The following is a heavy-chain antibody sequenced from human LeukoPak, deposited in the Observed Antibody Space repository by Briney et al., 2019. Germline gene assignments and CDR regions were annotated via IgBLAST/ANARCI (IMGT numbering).Heavy chain of an antibody. V-gene: IGHV3-48*01. CDR1: GFTFSSYS. J-gene: IGHJ3*02. CDR2: ISSSSSTI. D-gene: IGHD4-17*01. CDR3: ASRDSTGAFDI. Sequence: GGSLRLSCAASGFTFSSYSMNWVRQAPGKGLEWVSYISSSSSTIYYADSVKGRFTISRDNGKDSLHLQMNSLRAEDTAVYYCASRDSTGAFDIWGQGTMVTVSS.